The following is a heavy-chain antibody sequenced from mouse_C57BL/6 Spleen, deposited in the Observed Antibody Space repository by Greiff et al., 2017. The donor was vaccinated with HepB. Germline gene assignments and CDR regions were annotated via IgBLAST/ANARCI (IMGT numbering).Heavy chain of an antibody. V-gene: IGHV3-6*01. Sequence: EVHLVESGPGLVKPSQSLSLTCSVTGYSFTSGYYWNWIRQFPGNKLEWMGYISYDGSNNYNPTLKNRISVTRDTSKNPFFLKLNSVTTEDTATYYCARLLVYAMDYWGQGTSVTVSS. CDR1: GYSFTSGYY. CDR3: ARLLVYAMDY. D-gene: IGHD1-1*01. CDR2: ISYDGSN. J-gene: IGHJ4*01.